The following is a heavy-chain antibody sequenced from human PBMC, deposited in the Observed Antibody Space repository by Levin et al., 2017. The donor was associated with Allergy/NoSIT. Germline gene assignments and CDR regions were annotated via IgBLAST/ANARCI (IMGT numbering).Heavy chain of an antibody. V-gene: IGHV4-39*01. CDR2: TYYDGTT. Sequence: TSETLSLTCTVSGGSISSITYYWGWIRQPPGKGLEWIGSTYYDGTTYYNPSLKSRVTISVDTSKNQFSLRLNSVTAADTAVYYCAKGWRAGSGYYVFDYWGQGILLTVSS. CDR3: AKGWRAGSGYYVFDY. D-gene: IGHD3-3*01. CDR1: GGSISSITYY. J-gene: IGHJ4*02.